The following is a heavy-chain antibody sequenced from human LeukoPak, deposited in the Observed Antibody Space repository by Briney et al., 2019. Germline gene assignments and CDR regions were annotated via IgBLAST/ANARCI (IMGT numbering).Heavy chain of an antibody. D-gene: IGHD3-22*01. CDR1: GYIFPNYW. CDR2: IHPGDSDT. J-gene: IGHJ6*02. V-gene: IGHV5-51*01. CDR3: ARPSQYYDDRSGYYYYYAMDV. Sequence: GESLKISCEASGYIFPNYWIGWVRQVPGKGLDWMGLIHPGDSDTRYSPSFQGQVTISADKSSMTAYLQWSSLKASDSAMYYCARPSQYYDDRSGYYYYYAMDVWGQGTTVTVSS.